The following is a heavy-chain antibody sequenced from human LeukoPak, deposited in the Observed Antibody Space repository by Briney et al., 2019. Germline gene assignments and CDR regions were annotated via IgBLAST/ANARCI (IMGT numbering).Heavy chain of an antibody. CDR3: ARGGQPDFDY. CDR2: IYHTGST. CDR1: GGSISSNNW. Sequence: PSGTLSLTCAVSGGSISSNNWWSWVRQSPGKGLEWIGEIYHTGSTNYNPSLKNRVTLSVDGSKSQFSLRLSSVTAADMAVYYCARGGQPDFDYWGQGTLVTVSS. D-gene: IGHD3-16*01. V-gene: IGHV4-4*02. J-gene: IGHJ4*02.